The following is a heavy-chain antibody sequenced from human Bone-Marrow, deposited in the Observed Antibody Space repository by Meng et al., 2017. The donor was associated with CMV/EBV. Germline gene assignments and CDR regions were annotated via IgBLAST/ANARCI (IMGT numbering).Heavy chain of an antibody. J-gene: IGHJ4*02. V-gene: IGHV1-3*01. Sequence: QVQLVQSGAEVKKPGDSGKVSCKASGYSFTTYAMHWVRQAPGQRLEWMGWINAGNGNTKYSEKFQSRVTITRDTAASTAYMELSSLRSEDTAVYYCARTGCSSSSCYDYWGQGTLVTVSS. CDR2: INAGNGNT. CDR1: GYSFTTYA. D-gene: IGHD2-2*01. CDR3: ARTGCSSSSCYDY.